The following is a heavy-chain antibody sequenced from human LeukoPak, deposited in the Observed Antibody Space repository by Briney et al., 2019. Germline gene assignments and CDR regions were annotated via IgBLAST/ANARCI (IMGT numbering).Heavy chain of an antibody. CDR3: AREAGIPPSTQEGATSVDY. J-gene: IGHJ4*02. V-gene: IGHV3-7*05. CDR1: GFTFSSSW. Sequence: GRFLRFSCVAPGFTFSSSWMSWVRKAPGKGLEWVANIKQVGSEKYCVDSATGRFTISRDNAKKLLYMQMKSLRAEDTAVYYCAREAGIPPSTQEGATSVDYWGEGNLVTVSS. D-gene: IGHD2-2*01. CDR2: IKQVGSEK.